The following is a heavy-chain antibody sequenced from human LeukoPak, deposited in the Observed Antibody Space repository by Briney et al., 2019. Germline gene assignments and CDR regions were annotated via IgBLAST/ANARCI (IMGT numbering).Heavy chain of an antibody. V-gene: IGHV1-2*02. CDR1: GYTFTGYY. CDR2: INPNSGGT. D-gene: IGHD6-19*01. J-gene: IGHJ4*02. CDR3: ARDLSIAVAGTGFDY. Sequence: ASVKVSCKASGYTFTGYYMHWVRQAPGQGLKWMGWINPNSGGTNYAQKFQGRVTMTRDTSISTAYMELSRLRSDDTAVYYCARDLSIAVAGTGFDYWGQGTLVTVSS.